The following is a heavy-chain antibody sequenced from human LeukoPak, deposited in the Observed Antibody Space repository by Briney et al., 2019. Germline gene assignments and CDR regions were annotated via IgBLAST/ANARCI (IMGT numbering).Heavy chain of an antibody. CDR2: ISSSSSYI. CDR3: ARAHGITIFGVVGDY. CDR1: GFTFSSYS. V-gene: IGHV3-21*01. D-gene: IGHD3-3*01. J-gene: IGHJ4*02. Sequence: GGSLRLSCAASGFTFSSYSMNWVRQAPGKGLEWVSSISSSSSYIYHADSVKGRFTISRDNAKNSLYLQMNSLRAEDTAVYYCARAHGITIFGVVGDYWGQGTLVTVSS.